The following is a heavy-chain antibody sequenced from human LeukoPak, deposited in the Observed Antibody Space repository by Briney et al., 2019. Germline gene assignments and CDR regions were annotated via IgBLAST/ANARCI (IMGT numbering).Heavy chain of an antibody. CDR2: IYYSGNT. CDR3: ARHVAYCSGGTCYSTWYFDL. Sequence: TSETLSLTCTVSGGSIRSSSHYWGWIRQTPGKGLEWIGSIYYSGNTYYNPSLKSRVTMSVDTSKNQFSLKLSSVTAADTAVYYCARHVAYCSGGTCYSTWYFDLWGRGTLVTVSS. CDR1: GGSIRSSSHY. D-gene: IGHD2-15*01. V-gene: IGHV4-39*01. J-gene: IGHJ2*01.